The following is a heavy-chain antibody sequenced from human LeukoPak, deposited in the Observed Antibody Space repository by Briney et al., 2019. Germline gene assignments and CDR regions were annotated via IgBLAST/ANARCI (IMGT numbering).Heavy chain of an antibody. J-gene: IGHJ4*02. Sequence: PGGSLRLSCAASEFTFSAYAMHWVRHAPGKGLEWVSGINWNGGSTGYADSVKGRFTISRDNAKNSLYLQMNSLRAEDTALYYCARGGMVVAAGLSYWGQGTLVTVSS. CDR2: INWNGGST. V-gene: IGHV3-20*04. CDR1: EFTFSAYA. D-gene: IGHD2-15*01. CDR3: ARGGMVVAAGLSY.